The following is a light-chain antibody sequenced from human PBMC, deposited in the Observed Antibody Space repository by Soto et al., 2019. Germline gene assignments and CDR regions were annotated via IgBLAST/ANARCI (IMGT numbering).Light chain of an antibody. Sequence: EIVLTQSPVTLSVSPGETATLSCRASQSVSSDLAWYQQKPGQAPRLLIYGASTRATGIPASFSGSGSGTEFTLTISSLQSEDCAVYYCHQYNNWALSVGGGTKVEIK. V-gene: IGKV3-15*01. CDR3: HQYNNWALS. CDR1: QSVSSD. J-gene: IGKJ4*01. CDR2: GAS.